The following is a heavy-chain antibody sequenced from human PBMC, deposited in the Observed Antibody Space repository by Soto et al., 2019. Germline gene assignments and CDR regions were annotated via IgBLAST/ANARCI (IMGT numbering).Heavy chain of an antibody. J-gene: IGHJ4*02. Sequence: QVQLVESGGGVVQPGRSLRLSCAASGFTFSSYGMHWVRQAPGKGLEWVAVIWYDGSNKYYADSVKGRFTISRDNSKNTLYLQMNSLSAEDTAVYYCAREAAVAAYFDYWGQGTLVTVSS. V-gene: IGHV3-33*01. CDR1: GFTFSSYG. CDR3: AREAAVAAYFDY. D-gene: IGHD6-19*01. CDR2: IWYDGSNK.